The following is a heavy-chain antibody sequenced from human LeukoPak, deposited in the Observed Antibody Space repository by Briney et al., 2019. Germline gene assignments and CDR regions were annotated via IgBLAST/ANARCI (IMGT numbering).Heavy chain of an antibody. CDR1: GFTFSNYA. D-gene: IGHD4-23*01. Sequence: PSGGSLILSCAASGFTFSNYAMSWVRQVPGRGLEWVSTISSRGDSTYNADSVKGRFTISRDNSKNSLYLQMNSVRAEDTAVYYCAKGPRPDITVDHTVEKWGQGNLVTVSS. CDR2: ISSRGDST. CDR3: AKGPRPDITVDHTVEK. J-gene: IGHJ4*02. V-gene: IGHV3-23*01.